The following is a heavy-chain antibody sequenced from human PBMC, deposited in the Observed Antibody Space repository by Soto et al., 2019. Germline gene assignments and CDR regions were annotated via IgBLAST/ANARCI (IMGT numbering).Heavy chain of an antibody. V-gene: IGHV3-11*01. CDR1: GFTFSYYY. J-gene: IGHJ6*01. D-gene: IGHD7-27*01. Sequence: PGGSLRLSCAASGFTFSYYYMSWIRQAPGKGLEWVSYISSSVGTIYYADSVKGRFTISRDNAKNSLYLQMNGLRGEDTAVYYCARGSLGNFYYGMDVWGQGTTVTVSS. CDR3: ARGSLGNFYYGMDV. CDR2: ISSSVGTI.